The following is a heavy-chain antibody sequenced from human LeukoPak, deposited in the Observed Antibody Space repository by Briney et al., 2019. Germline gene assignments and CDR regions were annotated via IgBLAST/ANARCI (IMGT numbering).Heavy chain of an antibody. V-gene: IGHV4-59*08. Sequence: SETLSLTCTVSGGSISSYYWSWMRQPPGKGLEWIGYIYYSGSTNYNPSLKSRVNISVDTSKNQFSLKLSSVTAADTAVYYCARHEILVFWSPRVQHPNRNWYFDLWGRGTLVTVSS. CDR2: IYYSGST. J-gene: IGHJ2*01. D-gene: IGHD3-3*01. CDR3: ARHEILVFWSPRVQHPNRNWYFDL. CDR1: GGSISSYY.